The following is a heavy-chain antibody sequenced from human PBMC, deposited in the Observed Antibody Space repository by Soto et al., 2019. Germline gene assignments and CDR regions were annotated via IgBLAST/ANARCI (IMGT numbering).Heavy chain of an antibody. V-gene: IGHV3-30*18. CDR1: GYSFSNYG. D-gene: IGHD3-3*01. CDR2: ISYDGITK. Sequence: QAQLVESGGGVVQPGRSLRLSCEASGYSFSNYGMHWVRQAPGKGLEWVAAISYDGITKYYSDSLKGRFTISKDNSKNTLYREMNSLSSEDTAVYYWAKDMTRFLAWPHYFRGLDVWGQGTTVTVSS. J-gene: IGHJ6*02. CDR3: AKDMTRFLAWPHYFRGLDV.